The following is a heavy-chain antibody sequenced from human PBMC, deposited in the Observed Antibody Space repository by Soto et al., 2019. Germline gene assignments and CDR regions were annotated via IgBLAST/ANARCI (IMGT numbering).Heavy chain of an antibody. D-gene: IGHD3-16*01. CDR1: GFIFTNYG. CDR3: ANTLGYPPCAADGLDG. Sequence: QVELIQSGGGEVQPGRSLRLSCEASGFIFTNYGMHWVRQAPGKGLEWVAVVSYDGSKEYYADSVKGRFTISRDNSKNMVYLQMNMMRVEDTAVYFCANTLGYPPCAADGLDGWGQGTLVTVSS. CDR2: VSYDGSKE. V-gene: IGHV3-30*18. J-gene: IGHJ3*01.